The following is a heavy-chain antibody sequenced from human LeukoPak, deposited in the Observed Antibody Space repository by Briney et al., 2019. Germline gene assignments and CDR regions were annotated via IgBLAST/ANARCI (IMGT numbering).Heavy chain of an antibody. Sequence: GESLKISCKGSGYSFTSYCIGWVRQMPGKGLEWMGIIYPGDSDTRYSPSFQGQVTISADKSISTAYLQWSSLKASDTAMYYCARGYCSGGSCYYFDYWGRGTLVTVSS. CDR2: IYPGDSDT. D-gene: IGHD2-15*01. J-gene: IGHJ4*02. CDR3: ARGYCSGGSCYYFDY. V-gene: IGHV5-51*01. CDR1: GYSFTSYC.